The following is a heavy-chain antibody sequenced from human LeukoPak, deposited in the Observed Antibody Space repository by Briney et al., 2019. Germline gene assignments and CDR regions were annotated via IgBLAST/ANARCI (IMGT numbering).Heavy chain of an antibody. Sequence: GGSLRLSCAASGFTFSNAWMSWVRQAPGKGLEWVGRIKSKTDGGTTDYAAPVKGRFTISRDDSKNTLYLQMNSLKTEDTAVHYCTTDITMVRGVIIWDYYYYGMDVWGKGTTVIVSS. CDR3: TTDITMVRGVIIWDYYYYGMDV. CDR2: IKSKTDGGTT. D-gene: IGHD3-10*01. V-gene: IGHV3-15*01. J-gene: IGHJ6*04. CDR1: GFTFSNAW.